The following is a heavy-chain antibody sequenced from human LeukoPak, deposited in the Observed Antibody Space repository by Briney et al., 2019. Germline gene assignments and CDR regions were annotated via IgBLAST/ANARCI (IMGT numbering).Heavy chain of an antibody. CDR1: GFTLISYS. CDR2: ISSSSSYI. Sequence: GGSLRLSCAASGFTLISYSMNWVRQAPGQGLEWVSSISSSSSYIYYADSVKGRFTITRDNAKNSLYLQMNSLRAEDTAVYYCARAPSTYRSDTTCPPGYWGQGTLVTVSS. V-gene: IGHV3-21*01. J-gene: IGHJ4*02. CDR3: ARAPSTYRSDTTCPPGY. D-gene: IGHD2-2*01.